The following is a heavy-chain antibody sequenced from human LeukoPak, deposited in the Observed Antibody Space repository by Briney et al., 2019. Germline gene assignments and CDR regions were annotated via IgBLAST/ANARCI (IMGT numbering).Heavy chain of an antibody. CDR1: GYTFTSYD. D-gene: IGHD6-13*01. V-gene: IGHV1-69*05. Sequence: ASVKVSCKASGYTFTSYDINWVRQATGQGLEWMGRIIPIFGTANYAQKFQGRVTITTDESTSTAYMELSSLRSEDTAVYYCAREVAAAGTSRGSFDYWGQGTLVTVSS. CDR3: AREVAAAGTSRGSFDY. CDR2: IIPIFGTA. J-gene: IGHJ4*02.